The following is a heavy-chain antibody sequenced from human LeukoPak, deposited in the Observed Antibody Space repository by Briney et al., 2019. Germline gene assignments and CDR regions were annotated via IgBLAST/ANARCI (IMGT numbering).Heavy chain of an antibody. V-gene: IGHV3-15*01. CDR2: IKSKTDGGTT. Sequence: GGSLRLSCAASGFTFSNAWMIWVRQAPGKGLEWVGRIKSKTDGGTTDYAAPVKGRFTISRDDSKNTLYLQMNSLKTEDTAVYYCTTDDYGDYVGGFYDAFDIWGQGTMVTVSS. CDR3: TTDDYGDYVGGFYDAFDI. J-gene: IGHJ3*02. CDR1: GFTFSNAW. D-gene: IGHD4-17*01.